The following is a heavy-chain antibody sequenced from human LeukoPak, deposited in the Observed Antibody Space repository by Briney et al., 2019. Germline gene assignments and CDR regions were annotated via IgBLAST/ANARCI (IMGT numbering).Heavy chain of an antibody. CDR1: GYTLTELS. Sequence: SVKVSCKVSGYTLTELSMHWVRQAPGKGLEWMGGIIPIFGTANYAQKFQGRVTITTDESTSTAYMELSSLRSEDTAVYYCARANYYDSSGYFLFDYWGQRTLVTVSS. CDR3: ARANYYDSSGYFLFDY. CDR2: IIPIFGTA. V-gene: IGHV1-69*05. J-gene: IGHJ4*02. D-gene: IGHD3-22*01.